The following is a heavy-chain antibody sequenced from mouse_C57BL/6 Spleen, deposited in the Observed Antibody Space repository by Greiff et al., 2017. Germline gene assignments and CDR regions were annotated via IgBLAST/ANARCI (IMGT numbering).Heavy chain of an antibody. V-gene: IGHV1-76*01. J-gene: IGHJ2*01. D-gene: IGHD1-1*01. Sequence: QVQLKESGAELVRPGASVKLSCKASGYTFTDYYINWVKQRPGQGLEWIARIYPGSGNTYYNEKFKGKATLTAEKSSSTAYMQLSSLTSEDSAVYFCARTHYYGSYYFDYWGQGTTLTVSS. CDR3: ARTHYYGSYYFDY. CDR2: IYPGSGNT. CDR1: GYTFTDYY.